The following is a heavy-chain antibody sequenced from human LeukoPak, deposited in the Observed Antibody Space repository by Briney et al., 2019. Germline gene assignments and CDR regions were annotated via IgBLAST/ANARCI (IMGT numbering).Heavy chain of an antibody. Sequence: PSETLSLTCTVSGGSMRSYYWSWIRQPAGKGLGWIGEINQSGSTNYNPSLKSRVTISVDTSKNQFSLKLRSVTAADSAVYYCAREGSSWFQTANWFDPWGQGTPVIVSS. CDR1: GGSMRSYY. V-gene: IGHV4-59*12. CDR3: AREGSSWFQTANWFDP. CDR2: INQSGST. D-gene: IGHD6-13*01. J-gene: IGHJ5*02.